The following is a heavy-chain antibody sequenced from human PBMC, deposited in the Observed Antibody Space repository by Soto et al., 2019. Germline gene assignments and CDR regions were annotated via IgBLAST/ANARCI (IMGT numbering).Heavy chain of an antibody. CDR1: GGSISSSSYY. D-gene: IGHD5-18*01. CDR2: IYYSGST. CDR3: PRHESAMVYYYYGMDV. V-gene: IGHV4-39*01. Sequence: SETLSLTCTVSGGSISSSSYYWGWIRQPPGKGLEWIGSIYYSGSTYYNPSLKSRVTISVDTSKNQFSLKLSSVTAADTAVYYCPRHESAMVYYYYGMDVWGQGTTVTVSS. J-gene: IGHJ6*02.